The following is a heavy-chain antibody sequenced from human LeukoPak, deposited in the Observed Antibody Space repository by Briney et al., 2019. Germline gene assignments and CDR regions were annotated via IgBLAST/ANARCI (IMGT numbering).Heavy chain of an antibody. CDR3: ARDDCGDTCYPGGY. Sequence: ASVTVSCKASGYIFTRYVVHWVRQAPGQRPEWMGWIKAGNGDTKYSKNFQDRLTITRDTSASTVYMELSSLTSEDTALYYCARDDCGDTCYPGGYWGQGTLVTVS. CDR1: GYIFTRYV. V-gene: IGHV1-3*01. J-gene: IGHJ4*02. CDR2: IKAGNGDT. D-gene: IGHD2-21*01.